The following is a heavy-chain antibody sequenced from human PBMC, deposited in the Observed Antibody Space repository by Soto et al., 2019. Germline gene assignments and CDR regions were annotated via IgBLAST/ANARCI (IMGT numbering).Heavy chain of an antibody. CDR3: ARDRVESGYPEYFQH. J-gene: IGHJ1*01. Sequence: EVQLVESGGGLIQPGGSLRLSCAASGFTVSSNYMSWVRQAPGKGLAWVAVIYSGGSTYYADSVKGRFTISRDNSKNKLYLQMNSLRAEDTAVYYCARDRVESGYPEYFQHWGQGTLVIVSS. V-gene: IGHV3-53*01. CDR2: IYSGGST. D-gene: IGHD3-22*01. CDR1: GFTVSSNY.